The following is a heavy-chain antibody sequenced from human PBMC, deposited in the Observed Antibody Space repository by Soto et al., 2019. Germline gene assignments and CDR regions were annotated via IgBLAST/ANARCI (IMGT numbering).Heavy chain of an antibody. J-gene: IGHJ6*02. CDR3: AKDTGPQAYDYGDYYYYGMDV. D-gene: IGHD4-17*01. Sequence: SETLSLTCAVSGGSISSGAYYWSWIRHHPGKGLEWIGYIYYSGSTYYNPSLKSRVTISVDTSKNQFSLKLSSVTAADTAVYYCAKDTGPQAYDYGDYYYYGMDVWGQGTTVTVSS. V-gene: IGHV4-31*11. CDR2: IYYSGST. CDR1: GGSISSGAYY.